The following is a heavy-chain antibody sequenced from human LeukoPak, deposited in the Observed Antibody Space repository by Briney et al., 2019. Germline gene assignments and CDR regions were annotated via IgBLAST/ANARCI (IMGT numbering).Heavy chain of an antibody. V-gene: IGHV1-18*01. Sequence: GASVKVSCKASGYTFTSYGISWVRQAPGQGLEWMGWISAYNGNTNYAQKLQGRVAMTTDTSTSAAYMELRSLRSDDTAVYYCARSRTAAGSFVYWGQGTLVTVSS. CDR3: ARSRTAAGSFVY. D-gene: IGHD6-13*01. J-gene: IGHJ4*02. CDR2: ISAYNGNT. CDR1: GYTFTSYG.